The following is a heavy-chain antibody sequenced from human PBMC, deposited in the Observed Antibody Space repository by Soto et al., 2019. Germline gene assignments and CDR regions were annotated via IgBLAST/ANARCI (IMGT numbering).Heavy chain of an antibody. D-gene: IGHD2-2*01. CDR2: ISYDGSNK. V-gene: IGHV3-30*04. CDR1: GFTFSSYA. CDR3: ARDPRDIVVVPAAMPTAVGYYMDV. J-gene: IGHJ6*03. Sequence: GGSLRLSCAASGFTFSSYAMHWVRQAPGKGLEWVAVISYDGSNKYYADSVKGRFTISRDNSKNTLYLQMNSLRAEDTAVYYCARDPRDIVVVPAAMPTAVGYYMDVWGKGTTVTVSS.